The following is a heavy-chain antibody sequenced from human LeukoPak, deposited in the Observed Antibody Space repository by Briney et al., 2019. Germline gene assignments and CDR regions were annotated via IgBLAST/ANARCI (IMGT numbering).Heavy chain of an antibody. D-gene: IGHD6-13*01. CDR2: ISYDGSNK. Sequence: PGGSLRLSCAASGFTFGSYAMHWVRQAPGKGLEWVAVISYDGSNKYYADSVKGRFTISRDNSKNSLYLQMNSLRTEDTALYYCAKALPRSSSWYLGFSNYYYGMDVWGQGTTVTVSS. CDR3: AKALPRSSSWYLGFSNYYYGMDV. V-gene: IGHV3-30*04. CDR1: GFTFGSYA. J-gene: IGHJ6*02.